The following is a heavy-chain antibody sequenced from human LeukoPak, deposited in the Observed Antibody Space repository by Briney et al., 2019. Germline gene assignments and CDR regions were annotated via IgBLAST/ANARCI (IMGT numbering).Heavy chain of an antibody. Sequence: GGSLRLSCTTSGITFSNSWMSWVRQAPGKGLEWVATIRPDGSEGYYADSVRGRFTISRDNSKNSFYLQMSSLRAEDMAVYYCARDWPSGPWGQGTLVTVSS. CDR3: ARDWPSGP. J-gene: IGHJ5*02. D-gene: IGHD6-25*01. CDR2: IRPDGSEG. V-gene: IGHV3-7*01. CDR1: GITFSNSW.